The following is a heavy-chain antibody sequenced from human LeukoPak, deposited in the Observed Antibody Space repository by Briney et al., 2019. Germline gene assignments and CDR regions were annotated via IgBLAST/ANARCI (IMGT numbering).Heavy chain of an antibody. CDR3: ASDGYSYGPNIDY. CDR1: GFTFSSYE. V-gene: IGHV3-48*03. J-gene: IGHJ4*02. CDR2: ISNSGSTI. Sequence: PGGSLRLSCAASGFTFSSYEMNWVRQAPGKGLEWVSYISNSGSTIYYADSVKGRFTISRDNAKNSLYLQMNSLRAEDTAVYYCASDGYSYGPNIDYWGQGTLVTVSS. D-gene: IGHD5-18*01.